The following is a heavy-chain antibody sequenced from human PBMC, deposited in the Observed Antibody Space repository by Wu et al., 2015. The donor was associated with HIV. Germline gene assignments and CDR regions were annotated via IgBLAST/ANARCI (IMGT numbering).Heavy chain of an antibody. J-gene: IGHJ4*02. V-gene: IGHV1-69*13. CDR1: GGTFSSYA. CDR3: ARDNSYCSGGSCYSLYY. D-gene: IGHD2-15*01. CDR2: IIPIFGTA. Sequence: QVQLVQSGAEVKKPGSSVKVSCKASGGTFSSYAISWVRQAPGQGLEWMGRIIPIFGTANYAQKFQGRVTITADESTSTAYMELSSLRSEDTAVYYCARDNSYCSGGSCYSLYYWGQGTLVTVSS.